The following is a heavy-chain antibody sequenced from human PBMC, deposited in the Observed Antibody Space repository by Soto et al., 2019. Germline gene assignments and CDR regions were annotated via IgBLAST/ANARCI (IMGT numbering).Heavy chain of an antibody. D-gene: IGHD3-9*01. Sequence: SVKVSCKGSGYTFTGYYMHWGRQAPGQGLEWMGWINPNSGGTNYAQKFQGRVTMTRDTSISTAYMELSRLRSDDTAVYYCARDIGTGYEKDYWGQGTMVTVSS. V-gene: IGHV1-2*02. CDR2: INPNSGGT. J-gene: IGHJ4*02. CDR3: ARDIGTGYEKDY. CDR1: GYTFTGYY.